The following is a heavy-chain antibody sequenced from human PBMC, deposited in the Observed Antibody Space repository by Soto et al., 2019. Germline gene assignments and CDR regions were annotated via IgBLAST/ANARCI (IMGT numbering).Heavy chain of an antibody. Sequence: QVQLVQSGAEVKKPGSSVTVSCKASGGTFSSYAISWVRQSTVQGLEWMGGIIPIPGTANYAQKFKGRVPITADEATSTAYLGRSSLRSEYTAVSYCARSQGSSTSFESYYYSYYGMDVWGHGTTVTFSS. CDR2: IIPIPGTA. J-gene: IGHJ6*01. D-gene: IGHD2-2*01. CDR3: ARSQGSSTSFESYYYSYYGMDV. V-gene: IGHV1-69*19. CDR1: GGTFSSYA.